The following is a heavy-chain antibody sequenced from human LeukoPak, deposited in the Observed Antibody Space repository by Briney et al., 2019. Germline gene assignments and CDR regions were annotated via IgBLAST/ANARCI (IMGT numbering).Heavy chain of an antibody. Sequence: SETPSLTCTVSGGSISSSSYYWGWIRQPPGKGLEWIGSIYYSGSTYYNPSLKSRVTISVDTSKNQFSPKLSSVTAADTAVYYCARGLKRQYRYFDYWGQGTLVTVSS. CDR1: GGSISSSSYY. CDR2: IYYSGST. V-gene: IGHV4-39*07. CDR3: ARGLKRQYRYFDY. D-gene: IGHD2-2*02. J-gene: IGHJ4*02.